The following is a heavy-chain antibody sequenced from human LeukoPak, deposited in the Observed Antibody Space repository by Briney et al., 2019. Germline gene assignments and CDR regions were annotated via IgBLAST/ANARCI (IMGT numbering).Heavy chain of an antibody. V-gene: IGHV3-21*01. CDR1: GFSFSTYS. D-gene: IGHD4-17*01. CDR3: ARDGGYGDYGGYFDY. CDR2: IDSSGNSI. J-gene: IGHJ4*02. Sequence: GGSLRLSCVASGFSFSTYSMDWVRQAPGKGLEWVSAIDSSGNSIYYADSVKGRFTISRDNAKNSLYLQMNSLRAEDTAVYYCARDGGYGDYGGYFDYWGQGTLVTVSS.